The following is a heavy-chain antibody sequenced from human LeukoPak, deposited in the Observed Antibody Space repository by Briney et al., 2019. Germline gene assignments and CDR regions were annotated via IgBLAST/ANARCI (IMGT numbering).Heavy chain of an antibody. D-gene: IGHD1-26*01. CDR1: GFTFSNYW. J-gene: IGHJ5*02. V-gene: IGHV3-74*01. CDR2: INPDGSTI. CDR3: AREVQGGATALDL. Sequence: RAGGSLRLSCAASGFTFSNYWVHWVRQAPGEGLVWVSRINPDGSTINYADSVKGRFTISRDNAKNSLYLQMNSLRAEDRAVYYCAREVQGGATALDLWGQGTLVTVSS.